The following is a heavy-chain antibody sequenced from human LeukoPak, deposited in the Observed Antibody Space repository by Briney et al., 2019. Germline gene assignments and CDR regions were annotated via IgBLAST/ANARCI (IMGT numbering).Heavy chain of an antibody. Sequence: PSETLSLTCTVSGGSISSYYWSWIRQPPGKGLEWIGYIYYSGNTDFNPSLKSRVTMSVDTSKNRFSLNLTSVTAADTAVYYCARVQYTYGWAAFDYWGQGTLVTVSS. V-gene: IGHV4-59*01. CDR1: GGSISSYY. J-gene: IGHJ4*02. CDR2: IYYSGNT. CDR3: ARVQYTYGWAAFDY. D-gene: IGHD5-18*01.